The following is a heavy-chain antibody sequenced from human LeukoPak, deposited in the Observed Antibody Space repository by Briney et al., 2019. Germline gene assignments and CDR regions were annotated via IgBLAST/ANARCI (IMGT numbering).Heavy chain of an antibody. CDR2: FDPGDAET. CDR1: GYSLTELS. J-gene: IGHJ3*02. V-gene: IGHV1-24*01. Sequence: ASVKVSCKVSGYSLTELSMHWVRQTLGKGLEWIGAFDPGDAETIYAQKFQGRVTLTEDTSTDTAYMELTSLRAEDTAIYYCATFVPYSDSSDFYIHAFHIWGRGTLVTVSS. CDR3: ATFVPYSDSSDFYIHAFHI. D-gene: IGHD3-22*01.